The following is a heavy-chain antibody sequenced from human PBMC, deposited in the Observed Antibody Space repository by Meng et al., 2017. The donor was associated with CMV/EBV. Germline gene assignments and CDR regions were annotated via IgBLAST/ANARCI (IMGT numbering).Heavy chain of an antibody. CDR3: AREISGYEGYFQH. Sequence: GESLKISCAASGFTFSSYSMNWVRQAPGKGLEWVSSISIGSTSIYYADSLKGRFTISRDNAKNSLYLQMNSLRAEDTAVYYCAREISGYEGYFQHWDQGTLVTVSS. V-gene: IGHV3-21*01. CDR1: GFTFSSYS. J-gene: IGHJ1*01. CDR2: ISIGSTSI. D-gene: IGHD5-12*01.